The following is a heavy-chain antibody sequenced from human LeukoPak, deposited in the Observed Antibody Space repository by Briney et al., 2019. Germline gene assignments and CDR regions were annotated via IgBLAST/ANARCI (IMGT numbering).Heavy chain of an antibody. J-gene: IGHJ3*02. CDR3: ARLITGTTTAFDI. CDR1: GGSISGYY. V-gene: IGHV4-4*07. Sequence: PSETLSLTCSVSGGSISGYYWTWIRQPAGKGLEWIGRVYTSGSTHYNPSLKTRLTMSVDTSKNQFSLKLSSVTAADTAVHYCARLITGTTTAFDIWGQGTMVTVSS. CDR2: VYTSGST. D-gene: IGHD1-7*01.